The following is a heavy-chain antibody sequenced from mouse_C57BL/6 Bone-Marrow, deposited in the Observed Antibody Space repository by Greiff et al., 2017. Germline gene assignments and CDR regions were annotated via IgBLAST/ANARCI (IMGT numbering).Heavy chain of an antibody. D-gene: IGHD2-4*01. CDR3: TRAYDYGVGFAY. CDR1: GYTFTDYE. CDR2: IDPETGGT. Sequence: QVQLQQSGAELVRPGASVTLSCKASGYTFTDYEMHWVKQTPVHGLEWIGAIDPETGGTAYNQKIKGKAILTADTSSSTAYMELRNLTSEDSAVYYCTRAYDYGVGFAYWGQGTLVTVSA. J-gene: IGHJ3*01. V-gene: IGHV1-15*01.